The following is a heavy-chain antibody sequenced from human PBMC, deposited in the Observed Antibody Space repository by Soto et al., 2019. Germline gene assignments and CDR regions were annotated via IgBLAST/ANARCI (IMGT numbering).Heavy chain of an antibody. CDR3: VTSLWFGTQPEI. V-gene: IGHV4-34*01. CDR2: ISPSGTT. D-gene: IGHD3-10*01. Sequence: QVQLQQWGAGLLKPSETLSLTCAVYGGSFSGYYWTWFRQPPGKGLEWIGEISPSGTTKYRPSLKSRVSISADTSKNQFSLKVTAVTAADTAVYYFVTSLWFGTQPEIGGQGALVTVSS. J-gene: IGHJ4*02. CDR1: GGSFSGYY.